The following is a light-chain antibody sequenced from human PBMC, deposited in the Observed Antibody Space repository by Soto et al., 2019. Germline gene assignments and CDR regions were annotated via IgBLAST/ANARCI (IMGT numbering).Light chain of an antibody. Sequence: EIVLTQSPGTLSLSPGERATLSCRASQSVSDTHVAWYQQKPGQAPRLVIYGGSSRATGIPDRFSGSGSGTDFTLTISRLEPEDFAVYYCQQCHTSPSLTFGGGTKVDIK. CDR1: QSVSDTH. V-gene: IGKV3-20*01. CDR3: QQCHTSPSLT. CDR2: GGS. J-gene: IGKJ4*01.